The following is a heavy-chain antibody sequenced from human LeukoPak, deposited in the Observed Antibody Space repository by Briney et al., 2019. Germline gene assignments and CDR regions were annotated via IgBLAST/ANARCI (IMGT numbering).Heavy chain of an antibody. CDR2: ISPSGTYT. D-gene: IGHD2-15*01. CDR3: ARSCSGGSCYGNYYHGMDV. Sequence: GGSLRLSCTASGVTFSDYYMSWIRQAPGKGLEWVSYISPSGTYTNYAGSVKGRFTISRDNAKNSLHLQMNSLRAEDTAVYYCARSCSGGSCYGNYYHGMDVWGQGTTVTVSS. CDR1: GVTFSDYY. V-gene: IGHV3-11*03. J-gene: IGHJ6*02.